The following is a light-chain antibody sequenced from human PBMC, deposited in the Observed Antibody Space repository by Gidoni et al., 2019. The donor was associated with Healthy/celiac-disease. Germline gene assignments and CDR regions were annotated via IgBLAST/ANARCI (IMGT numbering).Light chain of an antibody. CDR2: AAS. Sequence: AIQMTQSPSSLSASVGDRVTITCRSSQGSRNDLGLYQQKPVKAPKLLIYAASSLQSGVQSRFSGSGSGTVFTLTISSLQPEDFVTYYCLQDYNYPLTFGGGTKVEIK. CDR1: QGSRND. J-gene: IGKJ4*01. CDR3: LQDYNYPLT. V-gene: IGKV1-6*01.